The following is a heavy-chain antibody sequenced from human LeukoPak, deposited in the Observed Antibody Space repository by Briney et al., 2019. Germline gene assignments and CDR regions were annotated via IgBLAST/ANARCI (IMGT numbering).Heavy chain of an antibody. Sequence: PGGSLRLSCTASGFTFRNYFMHWVRQVPGEGPVWVSRITGDGSSTSYADSVKGRFTISRDNAKNTLYLQMNSLRAEDTALYYCVRLYAYWGQGTLVTVSS. V-gene: IGHV3-74*01. J-gene: IGHJ4*02. CDR2: ITGDGSST. CDR3: VRLYAY. D-gene: IGHD2/OR15-2a*01. CDR1: GFTFRNYF.